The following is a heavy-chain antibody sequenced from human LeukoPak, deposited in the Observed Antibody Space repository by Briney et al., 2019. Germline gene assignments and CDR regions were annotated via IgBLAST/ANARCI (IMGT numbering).Heavy chain of an antibody. CDR2: IWYDGSNK. D-gene: IGHD3-22*01. V-gene: IGHV3-33*01. CDR1: GFTFSSYG. CDR3: AREWRDYYDSTHTGLSDAFDI. Sequence: GGSLRLSCAASGFTFSSYGMHWVRQAPGKGLEWVAVIWYDGSNKYYADSVKGRFTISRDNSKNTLYLQMNSLRAEDTAVYYCAREWRDYYDSTHTGLSDAFDIWGQGTMVTVSS. J-gene: IGHJ3*02.